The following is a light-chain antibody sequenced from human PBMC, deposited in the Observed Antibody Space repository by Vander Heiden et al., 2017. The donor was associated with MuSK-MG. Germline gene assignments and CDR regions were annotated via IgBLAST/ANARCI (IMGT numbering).Light chain of an antibody. Sequence: EIVLTQSPDTLSVSPGESATLSCRASQDISIYLAWYQQTPGRAPRLLIYDSSNRATGIPGRFSGSGSGTDFTLTISSPEPEDFAVYYCQQRSLWPPTFGGGTKVEIK. CDR2: DSS. V-gene: IGKV3-11*01. J-gene: IGKJ4*01. CDR3: QQRSLWPPT. CDR1: QDISIY.